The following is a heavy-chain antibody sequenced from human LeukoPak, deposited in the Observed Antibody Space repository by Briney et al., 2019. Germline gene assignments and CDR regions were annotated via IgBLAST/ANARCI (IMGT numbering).Heavy chain of an antibody. CDR3: ARTMVRGVPRPYYYYYMDV. Sequence: SETLSLTCTVSGDSISTYYWSWIRQPPGKGLEWIGYIYYRVTSDYNPSLKSRVTMSVDMSTRQISLKLSSVTAADTAVYYCARTMVRGVPRPYYYYYMDVWGKGTTVTVSS. V-gene: IGHV4-59*01. J-gene: IGHJ6*03. CDR2: IYYRVTS. CDR1: GDSISTYY. D-gene: IGHD3-10*01.